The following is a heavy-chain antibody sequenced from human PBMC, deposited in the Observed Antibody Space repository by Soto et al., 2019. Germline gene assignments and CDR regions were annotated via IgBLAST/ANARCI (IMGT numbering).Heavy chain of an antibody. V-gene: IGHV3-23*01. CDR3: AKVAPSYYYDSSGYYYPYYYYGMDV. J-gene: IGHJ6*02. Sequence: GGSLRLSCAASGFTFSSYAMSWVRQAPGKGLEWVSAISGSGGSTYYADSVKGRFTISRDNSKNTLYLQMNSLRAEDTAVYYCAKVAPSYYYDSSGYYYPYYYYGMDVWGQGTTVTVSS. D-gene: IGHD3-22*01. CDR2: ISGSGGST. CDR1: GFTFSSYA.